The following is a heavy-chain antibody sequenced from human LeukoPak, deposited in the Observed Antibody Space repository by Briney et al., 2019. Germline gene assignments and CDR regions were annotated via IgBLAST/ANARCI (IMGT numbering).Heavy chain of an antibody. J-gene: IGHJ4*02. D-gene: IGHD6-13*01. Sequence: PGGSLRLSCAASGFTLRSYAMNWVRQAPGKGLEWVSYITSGGGSTYYADSVKGRFTISRDNSKNTLYLQMSSLKAEDTALYYCAKSLGISALGPDSWGQGTLVTVSS. CDR3: AKSLGISALGPDS. CDR2: ITSGGGST. V-gene: IGHV3-23*01. CDR1: GFTLRSYA.